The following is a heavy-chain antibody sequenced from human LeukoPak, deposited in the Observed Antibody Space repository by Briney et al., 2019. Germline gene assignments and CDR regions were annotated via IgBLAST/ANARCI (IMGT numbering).Heavy chain of an antibody. CDR2: ISSGGGSI. D-gene: IGHD5-24*01. Sequence: PGGSLRLSCAASGFTFSSYGMIWVRQAPGKGLEWVSGISSGGGSIYYADSVKGRFTISRDNSKNTLDLQVNSLRAEDTAVYYCAKGRAAGTYDMDVWGKGTTVTVSS. CDR3: AKGRAAGTYDMDV. V-gene: IGHV3-23*01. J-gene: IGHJ6*03. CDR1: GFTFSSYG.